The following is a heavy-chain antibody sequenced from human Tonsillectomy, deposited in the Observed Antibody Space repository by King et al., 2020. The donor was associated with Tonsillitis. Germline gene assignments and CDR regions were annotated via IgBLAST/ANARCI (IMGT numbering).Heavy chain of an antibody. CDR1: RFTFDDYD. Sequence: VQLVESGGGVVRPGGSLRLSCAASRFTFDDYDMNWVRQAPGKGLEWVSVLNWNGDKTGYGDSVKGRFTISRDNAKNFLYLQMNSLRAEDTALYYCVRGYASSDYWGQGTLVTVSS. V-gene: IGHV3-20*04. CDR3: VRGYASSDY. J-gene: IGHJ4*02. CDR2: LNWNGDKT. D-gene: IGHD2-2*01.